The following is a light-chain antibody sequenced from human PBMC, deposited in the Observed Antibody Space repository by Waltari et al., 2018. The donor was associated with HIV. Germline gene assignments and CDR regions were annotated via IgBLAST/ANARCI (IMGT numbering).Light chain of an antibody. J-gene: IGLJ1*01. V-gene: IGLV2-18*02. CDR3: SSYRTNNTIV. CDR2: EVK. Sequence: QSALTQPPSVSASPGQSVTISCTGTSSDVGTYNRVSWYLQPPGTAPGIILYEVKNRPSGVPDRFSGSKSGNTASLTISGLQAEDEADYYCSSYRTNNTIVFGTGTKVTVL. CDR1: SSDVGTYNR.